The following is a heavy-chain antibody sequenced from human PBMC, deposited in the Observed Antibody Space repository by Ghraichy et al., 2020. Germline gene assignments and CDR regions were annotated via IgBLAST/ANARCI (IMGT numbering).Heavy chain of an antibody. CDR1: GFTFDDFA. CDR2: ISWNSGNI. Sequence: GGSLTLSCAASGFTFDDFAMHWVRQAPGKGLEWVSGISWNSGNIVYAESVKGRFTISRDSAKNSLHLQMNSLRAEDTALYYCAKDIGGRSGWYGIDYWGQGTLVTVSS. V-gene: IGHV3-9*01. D-gene: IGHD2-15*01. CDR3: AKDIGGRSGWYGIDY. J-gene: IGHJ4*02.